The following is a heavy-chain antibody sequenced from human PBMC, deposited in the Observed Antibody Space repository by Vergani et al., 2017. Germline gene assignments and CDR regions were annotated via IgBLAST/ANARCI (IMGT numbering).Heavy chain of an antibody. V-gene: IGHV1-69*15. CDR1: GGTFSSYA. J-gene: IGHJ5*02. CDR3: ARGRGSSYYDSSGEKFDP. D-gene: IGHD3-22*01. CDR2: IIPIFGTA. Sequence: QVQLVQSGAEVKKPGSSVKVSCKASGGTFSSYAISWVRQAPGQGLEWMGRIIPIFGTANYAQKFQGRVTITADESTSTAYMELSSLRSEDTAVYYCARGRGSSYYDSSGEKFDPWGQGTLVTVSS.